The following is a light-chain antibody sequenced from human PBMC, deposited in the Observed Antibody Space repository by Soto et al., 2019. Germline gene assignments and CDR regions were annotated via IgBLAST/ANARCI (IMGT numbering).Light chain of an antibody. CDR3: QSYDPRLNGCI. J-gene: IGLJ6*01. V-gene: IGLV1-40*01. Sequence: QSALTQPPSVSGAPGQRVTFSCSGSTSNIGADYDVHWYQQLPGKAPRLLIFGSTNRPAGVPDRFSGSKSDTSASLAITALQAEDASDYYCQSYDPRLNGCIFGSGTKVTV. CDR1: TSNIGADYD. CDR2: GST.